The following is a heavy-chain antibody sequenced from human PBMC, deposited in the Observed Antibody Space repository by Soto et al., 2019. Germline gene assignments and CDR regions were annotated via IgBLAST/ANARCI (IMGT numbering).Heavy chain of an antibody. CDR2: ISSSSSYI. CDR3: ARKDGVKDAFDI. Sequence: GGSLRLSCAASGFTFSSYSMNWVRQAPGKGLEWVSSISSSSSYIYYADSVKGRFTISRDNAKNSLYLQMNSLRAEDTAVYYCARKDGVKDAFDIWGQGTMVTRLL. CDR1: GFTFSSYS. J-gene: IGHJ3*02. D-gene: IGHD4-17*01. V-gene: IGHV3-21*01.